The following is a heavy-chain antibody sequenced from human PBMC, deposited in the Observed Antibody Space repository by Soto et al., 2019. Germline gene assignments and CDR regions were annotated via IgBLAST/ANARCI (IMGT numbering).Heavy chain of an antibody. V-gene: IGHV2-5*02. D-gene: IGHD2-8*01. CDR1: GFSLSTSGVG. CDR3: AHKEPRMNHFDY. CDR2: IYWDDDK. J-gene: IGHJ4*02. Sequence: SGPTLVNPTQTLTLTCTFSGFSLSTSGVGVGWIRQPPGKALEWLAVIYWDDDKRYSPSLKSRLTITKDTSKNHVVFTMTNVDTVDTATYYCAHKEPRMNHFDYWGQGTPVTVSS.